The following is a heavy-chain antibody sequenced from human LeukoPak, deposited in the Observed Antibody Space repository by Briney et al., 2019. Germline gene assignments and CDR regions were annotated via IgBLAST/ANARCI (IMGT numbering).Heavy chain of an antibody. CDR3: ARDASSGNDFDY. Sequence: GGSLRLSCAASGFTVSNYYMSWLRQAPGKGLEWVSVIYGGTGTNYADSVKGRFTISRDNSKNTVYLQLNSLRVEDTALYYCARDASSGNDFDYWGQGTLVTVSS. D-gene: IGHD1-26*01. V-gene: IGHV3-53*01. CDR1: GFTVSNYY. J-gene: IGHJ4*02. CDR2: IYGGTGT.